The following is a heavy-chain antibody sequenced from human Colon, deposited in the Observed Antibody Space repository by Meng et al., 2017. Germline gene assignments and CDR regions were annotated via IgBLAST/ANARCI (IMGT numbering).Heavy chain of an antibody. J-gene: IGHJ6*02. D-gene: IGHD6-13*01. CDR1: GGSVSSASHY. CDR3: AKTSSNWFTCYNGMDV. V-gene: IGHV4-61*01. CDR2: VYHSGDT. Sequence: GSLRLSCTVSGGSVSSASHYWSWIRQSPGKGLEWIGHVYHSGDTNYNPSLKSRVTLSVDTSKNQFSLKLTSVTAADTAVYYCAKTSSNWFTCYNGMDVWGQGTTVTVSS.